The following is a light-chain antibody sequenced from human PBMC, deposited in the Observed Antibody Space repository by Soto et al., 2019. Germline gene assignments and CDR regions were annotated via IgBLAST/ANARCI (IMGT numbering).Light chain of an antibody. V-gene: IGLV1-47*02. CDR2: TNN. Sequence: QAVVTQPPSASGTPGQRVTNSCSGSSSNIGSNYVFWYQQLPGTAPKLLIYTNNQRPSGVPDRFSGSKSGTSASLAISGLRSEDEADYYCAAWDDSLSGLYVFGTGTKLTVL. CDR1: SSNIGSNY. J-gene: IGLJ1*01. CDR3: AAWDDSLSGLYV.